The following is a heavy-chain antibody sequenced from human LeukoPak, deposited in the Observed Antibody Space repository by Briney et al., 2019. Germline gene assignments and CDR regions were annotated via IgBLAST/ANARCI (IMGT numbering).Heavy chain of an antibody. J-gene: IGHJ5*02. D-gene: IGHD2-15*01. CDR1: GGSISSYY. V-gene: IGHV4-38-2*02. CDR3: ARGGVAATRVMNWFDH. CDR2: IYHSGST. Sequence: SETLSLTCTVSGGSISSYYWGWIRQPPGKGLEWIGSIYHSGSTYYNPSLKSRVTISVDTSKNQFSLKLSSVTAADTAVYYCARGGVAATRVMNWFDHWGQGTLVTVSS.